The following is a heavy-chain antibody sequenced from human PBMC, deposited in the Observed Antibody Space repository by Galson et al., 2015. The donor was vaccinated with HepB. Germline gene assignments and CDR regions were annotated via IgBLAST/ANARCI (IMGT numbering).Heavy chain of an antibody. CDR1: GFTFSSYW. J-gene: IGHJ5*02. V-gene: IGHV3-7*03. D-gene: IGHD3-10*01. CDR3: AREGNYYGSGSYDRMFAWFDP. Sequence: SLRLSCAASGFTFSSYWMSWVRQAPGKGLEWVANIKQDGSEKYYVDSVKGRFTISRDNAKNSLYLQMNSLRAEDTAVYYCAREGNYYGSGSYDRMFAWFDPWGQGTLVTVSS. CDR2: IKQDGSEK.